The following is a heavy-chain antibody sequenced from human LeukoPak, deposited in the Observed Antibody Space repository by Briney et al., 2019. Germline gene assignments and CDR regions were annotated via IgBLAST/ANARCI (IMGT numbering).Heavy chain of an antibody. D-gene: IGHD2-2*01. Sequence: PSETLSLTCTVSGGSINFYYWNWIRQSPGKGLEWIGYIYYSGSTTYNPSLWSRVTISLGTSKNQFSLILNSMTAADTAVYYCARQAKLGYCSSTSCLSSDYWGQGTLVTVSS. CDR1: GGSINFYY. V-gene: IGHV4-59*01. J-gene: IGHJ4*02. CDR3: ARQAKLGYCSSTSCLSSDY. CDR2: IYYSGST.